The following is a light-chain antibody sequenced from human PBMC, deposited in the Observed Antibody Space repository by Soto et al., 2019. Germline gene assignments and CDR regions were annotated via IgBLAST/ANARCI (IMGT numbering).Light chain of an antibody. J-gene: IGKJ3*01. CDR2: DAS. Sequence: AIQLTQSPSFLSASVGDRVTITCRASQGISSALAWYQQKPGQAPKLLIYDASRLESGVPSRFSGSGSVTDFTLTISSLQPEDFATYYCHQFNSYLPTFGPGTKVDIK. CDR1: QGISSA. V-gene: IGKV1-13*02. CDR3: HQFNSYLPT.